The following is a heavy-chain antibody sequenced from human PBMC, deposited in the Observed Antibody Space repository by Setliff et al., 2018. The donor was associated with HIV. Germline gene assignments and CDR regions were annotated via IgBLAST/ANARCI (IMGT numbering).Heavy chain of an antibody. CDR1: GGSISSSSYY. D-gene: IGHD5-18*01. CDR3: AGRIQLWFDY. V-gene: IGHV4-39*01. J-gene: IGHJ4*02. Sequence: PSETLSLTCTVSGGSISSSSYYWGWIRQPPGKGLEWIGSIYYSGSTYYNPSLKSRVTISVDTSKNQFSLKLSSVTAADTAVYYCAGRIQLWFDYWGQGTLVTVSS. CDR2: IYYSGST.